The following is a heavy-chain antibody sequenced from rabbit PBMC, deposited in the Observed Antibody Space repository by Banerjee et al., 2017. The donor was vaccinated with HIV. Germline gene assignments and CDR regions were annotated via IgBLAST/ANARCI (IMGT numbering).Heavy chain of an antibody. Sequence: QSLEESGGDLVKPGASLTLTCTASGFTISSSYYMCWVRQAPGKRPEWIACIYDGSSGSTYYASWAKGRFTISKTSSTTVTLQMTSLTVADTATYFCARDGPRHAAFGYGGYAYALWGPGTL. CDR3: ARDGPRHAAFGYGGYAYAL. V-gene: IGHV1S40*01. CDR2: IYDGSSGST. CDR1: GFTISSSYY. J-gene: IGHJ4*01. D-gene: IGHD6-1*01.